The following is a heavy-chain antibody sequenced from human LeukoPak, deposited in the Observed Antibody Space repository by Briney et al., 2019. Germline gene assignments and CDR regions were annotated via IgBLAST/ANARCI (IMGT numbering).Heavy chain of an antibody. CDR2: IYYSGST. J-gene: IGHJ4*02. D-gene: IGHD3-10*01. CDR3: ARDPKLLWFGELSFDY. V-gene: IGHV4-39*07. Sequence: SETLSLTCTVSDGSISSSSYYWGWLRQPPGKGLEWIGSIYYSGSTYYNPSLKSRVTISEDTSKNQFSLKLSSVTAADTAVYYCARDPKLLWFGELSFDYWGQGTLVTVSS. CDR1: DGSISSSSYY.